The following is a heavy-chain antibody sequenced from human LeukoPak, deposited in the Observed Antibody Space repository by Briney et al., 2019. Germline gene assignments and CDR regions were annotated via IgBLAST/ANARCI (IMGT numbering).Heavy chain of an antibody. J-gene: IGHJ3*02. V-gene: IGHV1-24*01. D-gene: IGHD6-6*01. Sequence: EASVKVSCKVSGYTLTELSMHWVRQAPGKGLEWMGGFDPEDGETIYAQKFQGRVTMTEDTSTDTAYMELSSLRSEDTAVYYCALMVRIAARPTAFDIWGQGTMVTVSS. CDR2: FDPEDGET. CDR3: ALMVRIAARPTAFDI. CDR1: GYTLTELS.